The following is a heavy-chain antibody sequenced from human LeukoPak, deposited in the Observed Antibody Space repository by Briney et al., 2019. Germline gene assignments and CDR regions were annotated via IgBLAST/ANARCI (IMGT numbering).Heavy chain of an antibody. CDR3: AREGDTLGSSLDY. J-gene: IGHJ4*02. CDR1: GYTFTSYY. D-gene: IGHD3-10*01. CDR2: INPSGGST. V-gene: IGHV1-46*01. Sequence: ASVKVSCKASGYTFTSYYMHSVRQAPGHGLEWMGIINPSGGSTSYAQKFQGRVTMTRDMSTSTVYMELSSLSSEDTAVYYCAREGDTLGSSLDYWGQGTLVTVSS.